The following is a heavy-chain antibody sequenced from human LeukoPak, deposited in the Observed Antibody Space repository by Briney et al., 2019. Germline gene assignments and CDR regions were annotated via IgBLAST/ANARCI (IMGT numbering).Heavy chain of an antibody. CDR2: IYYSGST. CDR3: ARGFDSKSTYFDY. CDR1: GGSITNYY. D-gene: IGHD5-12*01. Sequence: SETLTLTCTVSGGSITNYYWNWIRQPPGKGLEWIGYIYYSGSTNYNPSLKSRVTISVDTSKNQFSLRLTSVSAADTAVYYCARGFDSKSTYFDYWDQGTLLTVSS. V-gene: IGHV4-59*01. J-gene: IGHJ4*02.